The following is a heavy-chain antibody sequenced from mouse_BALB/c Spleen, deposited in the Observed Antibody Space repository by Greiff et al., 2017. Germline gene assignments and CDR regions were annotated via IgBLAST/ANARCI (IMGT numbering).Heavy chain of an antibody. D-gene: IGHD2-2*01. CDR1: GYTFTDYE. J-gene: IGHJ1*01. Sequence: QVQLQQSGAELVRPGASVTLSCKASGYTFTDYEMHWVKQTPVHGLEWIGAIDPETGGTAYNQKFKGKATLTADKSSSTAYMELRSLTSEDSAVYYCTSPLYGYDYWYFDVWGAGTTVTVSS. V-gene: IGHV1-15*01. CDR3: TSPLYGYDYWYFDV. CDR2: IDPETGGT.